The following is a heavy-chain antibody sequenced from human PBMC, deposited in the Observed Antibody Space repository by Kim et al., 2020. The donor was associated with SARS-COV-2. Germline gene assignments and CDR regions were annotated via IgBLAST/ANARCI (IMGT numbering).Heavy chain of an antibody. D-gene: IGHD3-10*01. CDR3: ARGALYYYGSGSYYY. Sequence: SLKSRVTISVDTSKNQFSLKLSSVTAADTAVYYCARGALYYYGSGSYYYWGQGTLVTVSS. V-gene: IGHV4-34*01. J-gene: IGHJ4*02.